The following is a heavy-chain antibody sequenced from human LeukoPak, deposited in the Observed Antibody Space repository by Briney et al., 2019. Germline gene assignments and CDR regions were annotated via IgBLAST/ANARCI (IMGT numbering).Heavy chain of an antibody. CDR1: GFTFSSYG. V-gene: IGHV3-7*03. Sequence: GGSLRLSCAASGFTFSSYGMSWVRQAPGKGLEWVANIKQDGSEKYYVDSVKGRFTISRDNAKNSLYLQMNSLRAEDTAVYYCARTLYYDILTGYSPTPYYFDYWGQGTLVTVSS. CDR2: IKQDGSEK. D-gene: IGHD3-9*01. J-gene: IGHJ4*02. CDR3: ARTLYYDILTGYSPTPYYFDY.